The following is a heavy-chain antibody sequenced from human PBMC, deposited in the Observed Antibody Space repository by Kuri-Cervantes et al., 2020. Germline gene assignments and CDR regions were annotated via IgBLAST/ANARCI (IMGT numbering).Heavy chain of an antibody. CDR1: GFTFTNYA. CDR2: ISTSGGST. D-gene: IGHD3-16*02. Sequence: GESLKISCAVSGFTFTNYAMTWVRQAPGKGLEWVSTISTSGGSTYYADSVKGRFTISRDNSKNTLFLQMNSLRAEDTAVYYCARGDDYVWGTYLFDYWGQGTLVTVSS. V-gene: IGHV3-23*01. J-gene: IGHJ4*02. CDR3: ARGDDYVWGTYLFDY.